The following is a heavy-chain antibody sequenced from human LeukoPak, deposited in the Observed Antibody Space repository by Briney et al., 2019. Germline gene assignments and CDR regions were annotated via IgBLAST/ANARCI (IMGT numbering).Heavy chain of an antibody. Sequence: SETLSLTCTVSGGSISNYYWTWIRQPQPPGTGLEWIGEINDSGSTNYNSSLKSRVTISVDTSKNQFSLKLASVTAADTAVYYCARRLLVGGIDSWGQGNLVTVSS. CDR3: ARRLLVGGIDS. J-gene: IGHJ4*02. D-gene: IGHD1-26*01. CDR1: GGSISNYY. V-gene: IGHV4-34*01. CDR2: INDSGST.